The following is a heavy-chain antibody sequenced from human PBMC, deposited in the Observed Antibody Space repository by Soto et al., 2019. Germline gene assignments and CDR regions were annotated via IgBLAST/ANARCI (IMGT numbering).Heavy chain of an antibody. J-gene: IGHJ4*02. CDR1: GFTFSSYG. V-gene: IGHV3-33*01. D-gene: IGHD3-10*01. CDR2: IWYDGSNK. CDR3: AREGLLWFGELARGGYYFGY. Sequence: QVQLVESGGGVVQPGRSLRLSCAASGFTFSSYGMHWVRQAPGKGLEWVSVIWYDGSNKYYADSVKGRFTISRDNSKNTLYLHMNSVRAEDTAVYYCAREGLLWFGELARGGYYFGYWGQGTLVTVSS.